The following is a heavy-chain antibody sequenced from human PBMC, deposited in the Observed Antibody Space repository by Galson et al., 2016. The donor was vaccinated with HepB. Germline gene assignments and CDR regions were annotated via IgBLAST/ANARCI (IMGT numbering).Heavy chain of an antibody. D-gene: IGHD6-13*01. CDR2: IWYDGSNK. V-gene: IGHV3-33*06. CDR3: TKDSGVSPRYFFDY. J-gene: IGHJ4*02. CDR1: GFTFSSMW. Sequence: SLRLSCAVSGFTFSSMWMSWVRQAPGKGLEWVALIWYDGSNKYYADSVKGRFTISRDNSKNTLYLQMNSLRAEDTAVYYCTKDSGVSPRYFFDYWGQGTLVTVSS.